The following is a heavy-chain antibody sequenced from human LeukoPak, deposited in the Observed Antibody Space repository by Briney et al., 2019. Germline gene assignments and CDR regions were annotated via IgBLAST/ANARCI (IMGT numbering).Heavy chain of an antibody. V-gene: IGHV1-2*02. Sequence: ASVKVSCKASGYTFTGYYMHWVRQAPGQGLEWMGWINPNSGGINYAQKFQGRVTMTRDTSISTAYMELSRLRSDDTAVYYCARELRTRAFDIWGQGTMVTVSS. CDR2: INPNSGGI. CDR1: GYTFTGYY. CDR3: ARELRTRAFDI. J-gene: IGHJ3*02. D-gene: IGHD3/OR15-3a*01.